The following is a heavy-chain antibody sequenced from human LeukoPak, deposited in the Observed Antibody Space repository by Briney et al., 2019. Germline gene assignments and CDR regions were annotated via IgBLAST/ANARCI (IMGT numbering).Heavy chain of an antibody. CDR2: SYYSGST. D-gene: IGHD6-19*01. Sequence: SETLSLTCTVSGGSISSYYWSWIRQPPGKGLEWIGYSYYSGSTNYNPSLKSRVTISLDTSKNQFSLKLNSLTAADTAVYHCARGGLSSGWYGWGQGTLVTVSS. CDR3: ARGGLSSGWYG. J-gene: IGHJ4*02. V-gene: IGHV4-59*01. CDR1: GGSISSYY.